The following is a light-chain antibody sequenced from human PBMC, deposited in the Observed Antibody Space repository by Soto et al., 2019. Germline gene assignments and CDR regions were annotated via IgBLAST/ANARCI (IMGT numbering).Light chain of an antibody. CDR3: QQYNNWPACT. J-gene: IGKJ1*01. CDR2: GAS. V-gene: IGKV3-15*01. CDR1: QSVSSN. Sequence: EIVMTQPPATLSVSPGERATLSCRASQSVSSNLAWDQQKPGQAPRLLIYGASTRTTGIPARFSGSGSGTEFTLTISILQSEDFAVYYCQQYNNWPACTFGQGTKVEIK.